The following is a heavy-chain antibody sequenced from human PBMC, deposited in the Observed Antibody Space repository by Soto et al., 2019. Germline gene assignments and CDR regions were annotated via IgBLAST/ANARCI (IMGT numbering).Heavy chain of an antibody. J-gene: IGHJ6*02. CDR2: ISGSGGST. CDR3: AKDQWAGLRYFDLYGMDV. V-gene: IGHV3-23*01. D-gene: IGHD3-9*01. Sequence: PVGSLRLSCAASGFTFSSYAMSWVRQAPGKGLEWVSAISGSGGSTYYADSVKGRFTISRDNSKNTLYLQMNSLRAEDTAVYYCAKDQWAGLRYFDLYGMDVWGQGTTVTVSS. CDR1: GFTFSSYA.